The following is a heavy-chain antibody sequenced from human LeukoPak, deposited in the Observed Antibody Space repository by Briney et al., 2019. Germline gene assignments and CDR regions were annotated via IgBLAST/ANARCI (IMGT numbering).Heavy chain of an antibody. Sequence: SETLSLTCTVSGGSISSYYWSWIRQPAGKGLEWIGRIYTSGSTNYNPSLKSRVTMSVDTSKNQFSLKLSSVTAADTAVYYCARAGRKVFGGGDHNPFDYWGQGTLVTVSS. CDR2: IYTSGST. D-gene: IGHD2-21*02. CDR3: ARAGRKVFGGGDHNPFDY. V-gene: IGHV4-4*07. CDR1: GGSISSYY. J-gene: IGHJ4*02.